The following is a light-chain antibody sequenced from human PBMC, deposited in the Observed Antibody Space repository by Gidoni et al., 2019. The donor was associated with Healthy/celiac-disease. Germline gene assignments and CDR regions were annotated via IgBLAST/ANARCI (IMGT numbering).Light chain of an antibody. V-gene: IGKV4-1*01. J-gene: IGKJ1*01. Sequence: DIVMTQSPDSLAVSLGERATINCKSSQSVLYSSNNKNYLAWYQQKPGQPPKLLIYWASTRESGVPDRFSVSGSGTDFTLTISRLQAEDVAVYYCQQYYRTPQKTFGQGTKVEIK. CDR1: QSVLYSSNNKNY. CDR2: WAS. CDR3: QQYYRTPQKT.